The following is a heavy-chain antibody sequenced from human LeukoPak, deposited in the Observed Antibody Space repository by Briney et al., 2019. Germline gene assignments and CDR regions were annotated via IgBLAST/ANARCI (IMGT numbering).Heavy chain of an antibody. CDR1: SGSITRNY. D-gene: IGHD1-14*01. J-gene: IGHJ6*02. V-gene: IGHV4-59*08. Sequence: PSETLSLTCTVSSGSITRNYWTWIRQPPGKGLEWIGYIYYSGSTNYNPSLKGRVTISVDPSKNQFSLKLSSVTAADTAVYYCARRGFTPPADYYGIDVWGQGTTVTVSS. CDR2: IYYSGST. CDR3: ARRGFTPPADYYGIDV.